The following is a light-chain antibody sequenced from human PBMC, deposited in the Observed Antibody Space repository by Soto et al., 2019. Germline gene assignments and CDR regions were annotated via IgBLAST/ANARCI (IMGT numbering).Light chain of an antibody. V-gene: IGKV3-20*01. CDR3: QQYDNSPLT. J-gene: IGKJ4*01. CDR2: GAS. Sequence: ELVLTQSPGTLSLSPGDRATLSCRASQPISSHNYLAWYQQKPGQAPRVLIYGASRRATGISDRFSGSGSGTDFTLTISRLEPEDFAVYYCQQYDNSPLTFGGGTKVEIK. CDR1: QPISSHNY.